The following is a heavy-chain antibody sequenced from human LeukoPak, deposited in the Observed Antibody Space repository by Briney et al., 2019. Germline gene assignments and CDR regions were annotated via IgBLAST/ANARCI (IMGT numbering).Heavy chain of an antibody. J-gene: IGHJ6*02. V-gene: IGHV3-30-3*01. Sequence: GGSLRLSCAASGFTFSSYAMNWVRQAPGKGLEWVAVISFDGSNKYYADSVKGRFTISRDNSKNTLYLQMNSLRAEDTAVYYCARGTHIVVVVDYGMDVWGQGTTVTVSS. CDR2: ISFDGSNK. CDR1: GFTFSSYA. D-gene: IGHD2-15*01. CDR3: ARGTHIVVVVDYGMDV.